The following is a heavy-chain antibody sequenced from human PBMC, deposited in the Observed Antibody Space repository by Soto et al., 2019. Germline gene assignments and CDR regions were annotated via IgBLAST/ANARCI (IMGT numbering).Heavy chain of an antibody. J-gene: IGHJ4*02. CDR3: ARAATGSYHSAY. D-gene: IGHD3-10*01. V-gene: IGHV1-18*04. CDR2: IAPHSGRT. CDR1: GYAFTSYG. Sequence: QVQLVQSGPEVKKPGGSVRVSCMTSGYAFTSYGVNWVRQVPGQGLEWMGWIAPHSGRTTYLPKFQGRVTITADPSTNTAYMELTSLSSDDTGIYFCARAATGSYHSAYWGQGTVVTVSA.